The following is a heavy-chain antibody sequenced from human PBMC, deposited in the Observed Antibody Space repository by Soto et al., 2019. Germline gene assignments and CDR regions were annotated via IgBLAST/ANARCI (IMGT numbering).Heavy chain of an antibody. CDR2: ISGTGGT. V-gene: IGHV3-23*01. D-gene: IGHD2-15*01. Sequence: EVQLWESGGGLVQPGVSLRLSCAVSGFTFSSHVMSWVRQAPGKGLEWVSAISGTGGTYYADSVKGRFTISRDNSKNALYLQMNNLRDEDTAVYYCANDRRGAYCSGGICYSPDYWGQGTLVIVSS. CDR1: GFTFSSHV. CDR3: ANDRRGAYCSGGICYSPDY. J-gene: IGHJ4*02.